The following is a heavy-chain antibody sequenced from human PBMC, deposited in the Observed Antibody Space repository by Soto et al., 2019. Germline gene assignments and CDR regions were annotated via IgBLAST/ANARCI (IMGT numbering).Heavy chain of an antibody. CDR3: ARRGGGVVLAATTPFDY. V-gene: IGHV4-4*02. CDR2: IYHSGST. D-gene: IGHD2-15*01. J-gene: IGHJ4*02. CDR1: SGSISTANW. Sequence: SETLSLTCTVSSGSISTANWWSWVRQPPGGGLEWIGEIYHSGSTNYNLSLKSRVTLSVDTSKNQFSLSLMSVTAADSAIYYCARRGGGVVLAATTPFDYWGRGALDTVSS.